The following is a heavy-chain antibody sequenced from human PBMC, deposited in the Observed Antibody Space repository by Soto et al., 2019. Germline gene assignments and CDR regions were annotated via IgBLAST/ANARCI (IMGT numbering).Heavy chain of an antibody. V-gene: IGHV2-5*02. CDR2: TYWDDDN. CDR3: AQSSSGAYPAYIRH. D-gene: IGHD6-19*01. CDR1: GFSLSTGYVG. Sequence: HITLKESGPALVRLTQTLALTCTFSGFSLSTGYVGVAWIRQPPGKALEWLALTYWDDDNRYSPSLRSRLIITHYTSKNHVVLTMTNMDPVDTATYYFAQSSSGAYPAYIRHRGQGTLVTVSS. J-gene: IGHJ1*01.